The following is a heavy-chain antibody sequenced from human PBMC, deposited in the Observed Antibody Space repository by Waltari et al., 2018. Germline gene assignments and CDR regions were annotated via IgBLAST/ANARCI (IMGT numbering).Heavy chain of an antibody. J-gene: IGHJ4*02. D-gene: IGHD3-3*01. CDR2: ISGSGGST. CDR1: GFTFSSYA. V-gene: IGHV3-23*01. CDR3: ARGKPKEYYDFWSGYDY. Sequence: EVQLLESGGGLVQPGGSLRLSCAASGFTFSSYAMSWVRQAPGKGLEWVSAISGSGGSTYYADSVKGRFTISRDNSKNTLYLQMNSLRAEDTAVYYCARGKPKEYYDFWSGYDYWGQGTLVTVSS.